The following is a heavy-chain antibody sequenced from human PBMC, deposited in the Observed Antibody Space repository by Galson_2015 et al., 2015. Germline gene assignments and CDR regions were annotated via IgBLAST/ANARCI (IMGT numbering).Heavy chain of an antibody. V-gene: IGHV4-59*01. CDR3: ARTAVPQVGGGYYYYYYYMDV. CDR1: GGSISSYY. CDR2: IYYSGST. J-gene: IGHJ6*03. Sequence: ETLSLTCTVSGGSISSYYWSWIRQPPGKGLEWIGYIYYSGSTNYNPSLKSRVTISVDTSKNQFSLKLSSVTAADTAVYYCARTAVPQVGGGYYYYYYYMDVWGKGTTVTVSS. D-gene: IGHD1-26*01.